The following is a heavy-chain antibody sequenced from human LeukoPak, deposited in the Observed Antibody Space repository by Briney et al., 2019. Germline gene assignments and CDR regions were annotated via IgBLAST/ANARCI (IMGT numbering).Heavy chain of an antibody. J-gene: IGHJ4*02. Sequence: GESLTLSCAASGFTISSNSMNWVRQAPAQGQEWASTISSSNSYIYYADSAKGRFTISRDNAKNSLYLQMNSLRAEDTAVYYCYLGDYYDSSGYENEEYYFDYWGQGTLVTVSS. V-gene: IGHV3-21*01. CDR3: YLGDYYDSSGYENEEYYFDY. D-gene: IGHD3-22*01. CDR1: GFTISSNS. CDR2: ISSSNSYI.